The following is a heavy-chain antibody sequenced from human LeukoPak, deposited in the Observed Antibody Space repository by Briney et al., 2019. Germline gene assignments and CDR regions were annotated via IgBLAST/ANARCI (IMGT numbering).Heavy chain of an antibody. J-gene: IGHJ5*02. CDR3: ARAHNYDSLTGYYIDP. V-gene: IGHV4-31*03. Sequence: SEPLSLTCTVSGGSIRSHENYWSWIRQLPGQGLEWIGYIYHRGSTYSNPSLKSRVTISVDTSRSQFSLKLSSVTAADTAVYYCARAHNYDSLTGYYIDPWGQGTLVTVSS. CDR1: GGSIRSHENY. CDR2: IYHRGST. D-gene: IGHD3-9*01.